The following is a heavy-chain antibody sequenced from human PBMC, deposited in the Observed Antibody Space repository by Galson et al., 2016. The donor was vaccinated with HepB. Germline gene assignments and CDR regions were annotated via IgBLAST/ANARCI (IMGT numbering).Heavy chain of an antibody. CDR2: VSFNGKVQ. J-gene: IGHJ4*02. D-gene: IGHD6-19*01. CDR1: GFTFGDYG. Sequence: SLRLSCAASGFTFGDYGMHWVRQAPGKGPEWVGVVSFNGKVQYYADSVKGRFTISRDNSKNTLYLQMDSLRVEATALYYCAKEPQKYSSGWYYYNWGQGALVTVSS. V-gene: IGHV3-30*18. CDR3: AKEPQKYSSGWYYYN.